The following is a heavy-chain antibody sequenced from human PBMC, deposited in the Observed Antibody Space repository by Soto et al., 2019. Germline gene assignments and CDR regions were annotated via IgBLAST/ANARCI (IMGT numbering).Heavy chain of an antibody. V-gene: IGHV3-30*18. CDR1: GVNFSSYG. D-gene: IGHD5-18*01. Sequence: PGGSLRLSCKASGVNFSSYGMHWVRQAPGKGLEWVALISYDGSNKYYADSVKGRFTISRDNSKITLYLQINSLRADDTAVYYCAKDSGRGYNYGQHWFGPWGQGTLVTVSS. CDR2: ISYDGSNK. J-gene: IGHJ5*02. CDR3: AKDSGRGYNYGQHWFGP.